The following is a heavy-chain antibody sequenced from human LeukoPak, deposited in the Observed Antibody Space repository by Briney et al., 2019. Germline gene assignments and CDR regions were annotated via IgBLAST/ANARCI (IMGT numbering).Heavy chain of an antibody. D-gene: IGHD6-13*01. CDR2: IYPGDSDT. V-gene: IGHV5-51*01. CDR3: ARLLVRSGYSSSWGKNWFDP. CDR1: GYSFTSYW. Sequence: GESLKISCKGSGYSFTSYWIGWVRQMPGKGLEWMGIIYPGDSDTRYSPSFQGQVTISADKSTSTAYLQWSSLKASDTAMYYCARLLVRSGYSSSWGKNWFDPWGQGTLVTVSS. J-gene: IGHJ5*02.